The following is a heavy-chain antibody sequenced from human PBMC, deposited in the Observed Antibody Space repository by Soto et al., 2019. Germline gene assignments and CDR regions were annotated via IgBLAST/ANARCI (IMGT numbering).Heavy chain of an antibody. CDR3: ARVCYILFRGLQIGLFAP. Sequence: GASVKVSCKASGGTNSSTTIRWGRPAPGRRKEKMGRIIPILGIANYAQKFQGRVTITADKSTSTAYKELRSLRSEDAAVYYFARVCYILFRGLQIGLFAPCGQGSLVTGSS. J-gene: IGHJ5*02. CDR2: IIPILGIA. CDR1: GGTNSSTT. V-gene: IGHV1-69*02. D-gene: IGHD3-9*01.